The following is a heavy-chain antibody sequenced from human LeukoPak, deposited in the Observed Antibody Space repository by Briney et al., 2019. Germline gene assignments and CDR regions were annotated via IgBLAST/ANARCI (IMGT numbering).Heavy chain of an antibody. CDR2: INPNSGGT. CDR1: GYTFTGYY. D-gene: IGHD3-10*01. V-gene: IGHV1-2*02. J-gene: IGHJ4*02. Sequence: ASVRVSSKASGYTFTGYYMHWVRQAPGQGLEWMGWINPNSGGTNYAQKFQGRVTMTRDTSISTAYVELSRLRSDDTAVYYCARERYGSGSYFGYWGQGTLVTVSS. CDR3: ARERYGSGSYFGY.